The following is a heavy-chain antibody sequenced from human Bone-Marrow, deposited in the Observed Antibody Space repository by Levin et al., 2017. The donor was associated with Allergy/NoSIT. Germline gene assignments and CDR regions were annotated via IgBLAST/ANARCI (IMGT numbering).Heavy chain of an antibody. D-gene: IGHD6-19*01. CDR3: ARAVGWTHDAFDI. V-gene: IGHV1-46*01. J-gene: IGHJ3*02. CDR2: INPSDSTT. CDR1: GYTFTSYY. Sequence: ASVKVSCKPSGYTFTSYYVHWVRQAPGQGLEWMGVINPSDSTTADAQKFQGRVTVTSDTSTSTVYMELSGLRSEDTALYYCARAVGWTHDAFDIWGQGTMVIVSS.